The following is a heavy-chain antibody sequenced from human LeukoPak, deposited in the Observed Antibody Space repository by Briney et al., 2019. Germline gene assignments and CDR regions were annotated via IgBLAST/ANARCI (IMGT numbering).Heavy chain of an antibody. CDR2: IKQDGSEK. J-gene: IGHJ4*02. CDR1: GVTFSSYW. V-gene: IGHV3-7*03. CDR3: AREFYC. Sequence: GGSLRLSCAASGVTFSSYWMSWVRQAPGKGLERVSNIKQDGSEKYYVDPLMGRFTTNRDKAKNPLYLQMNSLRADDSAGYCCAREFYCWGKGTIVTVS.